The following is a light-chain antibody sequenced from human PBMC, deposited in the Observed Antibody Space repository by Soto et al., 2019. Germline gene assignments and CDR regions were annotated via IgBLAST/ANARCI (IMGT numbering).Light chain of an antibody. Sequence: DIQMTQSPSSLSASVGDRVTITCRASQSISSYLNWYQQKPGKAPKLLIYAASSLQSEVPSRFSGSGSGTDFTPAISTLQPVDVAPYYCQQGYSTPPLTIGRGTKVEIK. CDR1: QSISSY. V-gene: IGKV1-39*01. J-gene: IGKJ4*01. CDR3: QQGYSTPPLT. CDR2: AAS.